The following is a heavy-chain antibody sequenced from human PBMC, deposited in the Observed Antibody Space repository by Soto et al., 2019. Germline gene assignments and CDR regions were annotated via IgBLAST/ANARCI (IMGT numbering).Heavy chain of an antibody. Sequence: QVQLVQSGAEVKKPGSSVKVSCKASGGTFSSYAISWVRQAPGQGLEWMGGIIPIFGTANYAQKFQGRVTITADESTSPAYMELSSLRSEDTAVYYCARARSIDGYNSSYYYYYYGMDVWGQGTTVTVSS. CDR3: ARARSIDGYNSSYYYYYYGMDV. CDR2: IIPIFGTA. V-gene: IGHV1-69*01. CDR1: GGTFSSYA. J-gene: IGHJ6*02. D-gene: IGHD5-12*01.